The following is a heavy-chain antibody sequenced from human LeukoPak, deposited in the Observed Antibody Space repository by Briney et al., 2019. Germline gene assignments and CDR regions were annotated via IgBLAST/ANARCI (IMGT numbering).Heavy chain of an antibody. V-gene: IGHV1-8*01. D-gene: IGHD3-22*01. CDR2: MNPNSGNT. J-gene: IGHJ4*02. CDR1: GYTFTSYD. Sequence: GASVKVSFKASGYTFTSYDINWVRQATGQGLEWMGWMNPNSGNTGYAQKFQGRVTMTRNTSISTAYMELSSLRSEDTAVYYCARNKHYYHSTFDYWGQGTLVTVSS. CDR3: ARNKHYYHSTFDY.